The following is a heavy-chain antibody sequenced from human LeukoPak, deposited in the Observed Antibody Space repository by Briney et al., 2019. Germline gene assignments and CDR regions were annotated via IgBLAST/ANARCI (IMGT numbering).Heavy chain of an antibody. Sequence: ASVKLSCNVSGHTHSELFMHWVRRAPGHRLGWRGGFYPKDGETNYAQKLQGRDTMTEDTSTDTAYMEMSRLRSEDTAVYFSARGSITAAGILIYWGQGTLVTVSS. D-gene: IGHD6-13*01. CDR1: GHTHSELF. CDR2: FYPKDGET. J-gene: IGHJ4*02. V-gene: IGHV1-24*01. CDR3: ARGSITAAGILIY.